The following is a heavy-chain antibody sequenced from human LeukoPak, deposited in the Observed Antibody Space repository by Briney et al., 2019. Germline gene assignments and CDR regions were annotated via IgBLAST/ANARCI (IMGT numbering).Heavy chain of an antibody. CDR3: ARQWSGYSASDYFDY. V-gene: IGHV4-39*07. Sequence: PSETLSLTCTVSGGSISSSSYYWGWIRQPPGKGLEWIGSIYYSGSTHYNPSLKGRVTIPVDTSKNQFSLKLSSVTAADTAVYYCARQWSGYSASDYFDYWGQGTLVTVSS. J-gene: IGHJ4*02. CDR2: IYYSGST. D-gene: IGHD3-3*01. CDR1: GGSISSSSYY.